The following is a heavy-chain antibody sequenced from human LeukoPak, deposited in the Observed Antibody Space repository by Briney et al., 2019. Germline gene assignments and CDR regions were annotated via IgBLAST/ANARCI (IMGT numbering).Heavy chain of an antibody. CDR3: ARLSITTSLRLYYFDY. D-gene: IGHD2/OR15-2a*01. V-gene: IGHV5-51*01. J-gene: IGHJ4*02. CDR2: FYPGASNT. CDR1: GYRFTNYW. Sequence: GESLKISCKGSGYRFTNYWLGWVRQMPGKGLEGMGIFYPGASNTRYNPSFQGQVTSSADKSVNTAYLQWSSLRASDTAIYYCARLSITTSLRLYYFDYWGQGTLVTVPS.